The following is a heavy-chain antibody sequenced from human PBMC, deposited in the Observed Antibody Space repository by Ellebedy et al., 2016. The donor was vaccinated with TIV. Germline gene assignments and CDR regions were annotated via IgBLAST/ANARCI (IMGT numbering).Heavy chain of an antibody. D-gene: IGHD5-18*01. J-gene: IGHJ4*02. CDR1: GFTFSRSG. Sequence: PAGSLRLSCAASGFTFSRSGIHWVRQAPGKGLEWVAVISYDGSNKYYADSVKGRFTISRDNSKNTLYLQMNSLRAEDTAVYYCARDPYNYGYFDYWGQGTLVTVSS. CDR3: ARDPYNYGYFDY. V-gene: IGHV3-30*03. CDR2: ISYDGSNK.